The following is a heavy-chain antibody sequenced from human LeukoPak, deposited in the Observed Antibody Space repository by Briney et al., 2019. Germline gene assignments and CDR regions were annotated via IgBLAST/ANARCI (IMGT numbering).Heavy chain of an antibody. J-gene: IGHJ5*02. D-gene: IGHD2-8*01. CDR3: AARYCTNGVCYNGFDP. Sequence: EASVKVSCKASGFTFTSSAMQWVRQARGHRLEWIGWIVVGSGNTNYAQKFQERVTITRDMSTSTAYMELSSLRSEDTAVYYCAARYCTNGVCYNGFDPWGQGTLITVSS. CDR1: GFTFTSSA. CDR2: IVVGSGNT. V-gene: IGHV1-58*02.